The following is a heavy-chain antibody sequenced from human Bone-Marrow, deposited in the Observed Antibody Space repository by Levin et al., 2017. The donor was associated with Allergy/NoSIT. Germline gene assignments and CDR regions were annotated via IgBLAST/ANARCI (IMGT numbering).Heavy chain of an antibody. J-gene: IGHJ4*02. D-gene: IGHD2-2*03. CDR2: INPGDSDT. CDR1: GYRFTSYW. Sequence: GESLKISCRTSGYRFTSYWIGWVRQMPGKGLEWTGSINPGDSDTRYSPSLQGQVTISTDRSITTAYLQWSSLKASDTAMYYCARHDGYAFVDWGQGTLVTVSA. CDR3: ARHDGYAFVD. V-gene: IGHV5-51*01.